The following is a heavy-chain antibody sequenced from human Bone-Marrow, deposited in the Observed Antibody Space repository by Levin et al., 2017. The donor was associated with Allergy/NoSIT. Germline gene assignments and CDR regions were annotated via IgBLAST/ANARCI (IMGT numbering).Heavy chain of an antibody. Sequence: AASVKVSCVASGFTVSTNYMSWVRQAPGKGLEWVSVIYSGGSTYYADSVKGRFTTSRDNSKNTLYLQMNSLRAEDTAVYYCVRSTQKDSWGQGTLVTVSS. CDR3: VRSTQKDS. CDR2: IYSGGST. J-gene: IGHJ4*02. CDR1: GFTVSTNY. V-gene: IGHV3-53*01.